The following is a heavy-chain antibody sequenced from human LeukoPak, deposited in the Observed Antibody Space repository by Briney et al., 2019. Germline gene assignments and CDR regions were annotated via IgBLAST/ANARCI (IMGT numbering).Heavy chain of an antibody. Sequence: ASVKVSCKASGYTFTGYYMHWVRQAPGQGLEWMGWINPNSGGTNYAQKFQGRVTMTRDMSISTAYMELSRLRSDDTAVYYCHLGVVPAAIRRLGGMDVWGQGTTVTVSS. D-gene: IGHD2-2*02. CDR1: GYTFTGYY. J-gene: IGHJ6*02. CDR2: INPNSGGT. V-gene: IGHV1-2*02. CDR3: HLGVVPAAIRRLGGMDV.